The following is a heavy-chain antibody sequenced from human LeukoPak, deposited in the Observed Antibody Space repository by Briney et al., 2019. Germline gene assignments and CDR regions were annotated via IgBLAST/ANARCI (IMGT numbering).Heavy chain of an antibody. J-gene: IGHJ6*02. CDR3: ARDLGLIADYYYYGMDV. CDR2: INPNSGGT. D-gene: IGHD6-13*01. Sequence: ASVKVSCKASGYTFTGYYMHWVRQAPGQGLEWMGWINPNSGGTNYAQKFQGRVTMTRDTSISTAYMELSRLRSDDTAVYYCARDLGLIADYYYYGMDVWGQGTTVTVSS. V-gene: IGHV1-2*02. CDR1: GYTFTGYY.